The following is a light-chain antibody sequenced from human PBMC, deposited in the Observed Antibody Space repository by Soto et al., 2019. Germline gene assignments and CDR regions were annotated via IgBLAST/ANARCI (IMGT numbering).Light chain of an antibody. V-gene: IGKV3-11*01. J-gene: IGKJ1*01. CDR3: QQRSNWPWT. CDR1: QSVRSY. Sequence: EIVLTQSPGTLSLSPGERATLSCRASQSVRSYLAWYQQKPGLAPRLLIYDTFNRATGIPARFSGSGSATDYTLTISSLEPEDFAVYYCQQRSNWPWTFGQGTKVDIK. CDR2: DTF.